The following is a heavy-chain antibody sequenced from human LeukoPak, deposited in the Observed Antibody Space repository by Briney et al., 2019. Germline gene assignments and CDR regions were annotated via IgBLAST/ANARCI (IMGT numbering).Heavy chain of an antibody. D-gene: IGHD2-2*01. V-gene: IGHV3-30*02. J-gene: IGHJ4*02. Sequence: PAGSLRLSCAASGFTFSSYGMHWVRQAPGKGLEWVAFIRYDGSNKYYADSVKGRFTISRDNSKNTLYLQMNSLRAEDTAVYYCAKGYGVVPAASGHWGQGTLVTVSS. CDR3: AKGYGVVPAASGH. CDR2: IRYDGSNK. CDR1: GFTFSSYG.